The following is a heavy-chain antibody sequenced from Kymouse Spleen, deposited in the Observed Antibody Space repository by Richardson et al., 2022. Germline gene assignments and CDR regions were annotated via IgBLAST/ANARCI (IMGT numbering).Heavy chain of an antibody. V-gene: IGHV4-34*01. CDR2: INHSGST. Sequence: QVQLQQWGAGLLKPSETLSLTCAVYGGSFSGYYWSWIRQPPGKGLEWIGEINHSGSTNYNPSLKSRVTISVDTSKNQFSLKLSSVTAADTAVYYCARGEAARRGDFDYWGQGTLVTVSS. D-gene: IGHD6-6*01. CDR1: GGSFSGYY. CDR3: ARGEAARRGDFDY. J-gene: IGHJ4*02.